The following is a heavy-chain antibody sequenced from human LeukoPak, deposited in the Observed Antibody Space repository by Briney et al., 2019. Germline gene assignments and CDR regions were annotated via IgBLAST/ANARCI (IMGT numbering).Heavy chain of an antibody. J-gene: IGHJ4*02. Sequence: GGSLRLSCAGSGFTFNNAWISWVRQGPGKGLEWVGRIRSTTDGGTTDFASPVRGRFTISGDGSRNTVFLQVNSLKIEDTAVYYCSTLGYFDWALSAQLDYWGQGTLVTVSS. CDR2: IRSTTDGGTT. V-gene: IGHV3-15*01. CDR3: STLGYFDWALSAQLDY. CDR1: GFTFNNAW. D-gene: IGHD3-9*01.